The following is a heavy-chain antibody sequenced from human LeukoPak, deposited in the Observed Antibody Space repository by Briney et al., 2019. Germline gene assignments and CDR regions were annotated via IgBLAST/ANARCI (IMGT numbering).Heavy chain of an antibody. V-gene: IGHV4-30-2*01. CDR2: IYHSGST. CDR1: GGSISSGGYS. Sequence: SQTLSLTCAVSGGSISSGGYSWSWIRQPPGKGLEWIGYIYHSGSTYYNPSLKSRVTISVDRSKNQFSLKLSSVTAADTAVYYCAREAGYYSSPRSNWFDPWGQGTLVTVSS. J-gene: IGHJ5*02. CDR3: AREAGYYSSPRSNWFDP. D-gene: IGHD3-9*01.